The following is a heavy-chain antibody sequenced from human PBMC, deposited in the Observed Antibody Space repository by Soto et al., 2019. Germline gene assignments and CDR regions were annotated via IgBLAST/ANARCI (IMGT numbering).Heavy chain of an antibody. CDR2: IYYSGST. V-gene: IGHV4-39*01. CDR3: ARRIGYCSGGSCLVTYFDY. Sequence: SETLSLTCTVSGGSISSSSYYWGWIRQPPGKGLEWIGSIYYSGSTYYNPSLKSRVTISVDTSKNQFSLKLSSVTAADTAVYYCARRIGYCSGGSCLVTYFDYWGQGTLVTVSS. CDR1: GGSISSSSYY. J-gene: IGHJ4*02. D-gene: IGHD2-15*01.